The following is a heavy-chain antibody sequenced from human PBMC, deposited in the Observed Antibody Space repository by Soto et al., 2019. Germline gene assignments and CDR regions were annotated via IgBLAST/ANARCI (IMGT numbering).Heavy chain of an antibody. CDR2: ISGSGGST. Sequence: LRLSCAASGFTFSSYAMSWVRQAPGKGLEWVSAISGSGGSTYYADSVKGRFTISRDNSKNTLYQQMNSLRAEDTAVYYCAKERWELLGSGDYWGQGTLVTVSS. CDR1: GFTFSSYA. CDR3: AKERWELLGSGDY. V-gene: IGHV3-23*01. J-gene: IGHJ4*02. D-gene: IGHD1-26*01.